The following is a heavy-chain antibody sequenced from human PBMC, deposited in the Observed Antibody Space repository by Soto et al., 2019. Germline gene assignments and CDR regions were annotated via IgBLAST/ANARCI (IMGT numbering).Heavy chain of an antibody. CDR2: IIPMFGIT. J-gene: IGHJ4*02. V-gene: IGHV1-69*04. D-gene: IGHD2-21*01. CDR1: GGTFSSYV. CDR3: ARDTAPHNAALVMAY. Sequence: QVQLVQSGAEVKKPGSSMKVSCKASGGTFSSYVFSWVRQAPGQGLEWMGRIIPMFGITNYAQKFEGRVTVXTNKPTTTADLELRRLISEDTAIYYCARDTAPHNAALVMAYWGQGTLVTVSS.